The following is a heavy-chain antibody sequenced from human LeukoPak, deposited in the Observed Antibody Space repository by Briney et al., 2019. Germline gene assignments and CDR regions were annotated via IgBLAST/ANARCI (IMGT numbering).Heavy chain of an antibody. V-gene: IGHV3-74*01. CDR2: IKSDGST. D-gene: IGHD3-22*01. Sequence: GGSLRLSCAASGFTFSTYWMHWVRQAPGKGLVWISRIKSDGSTNCAASVKGRFTISRDNAKNTVSLQMNSLRAEDTGVYYWARAPSEIGGYYPEYFRHWGQGTLVTVSS. CDR3: ARAPSEIGGYYPEYFRH. CDR1: GFTFSTYW. J-gene: IGHJ1*01.